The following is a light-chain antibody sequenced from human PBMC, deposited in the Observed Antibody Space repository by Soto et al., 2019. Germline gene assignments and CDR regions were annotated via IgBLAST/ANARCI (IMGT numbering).Light chain of an antibody. CDR2: GAS. Sequence: EIVMTQSPVTLSVSPGERATLSCRASQSVRSDLAWYQQKPGQAPRLLIYGASTRATGIPARFSGSGSGTEFTLTISSLQSEDFAVYYCQQYNNWPFTFGTGTKVDIK. CDR3: QQYNNWPFT. V-gene: IGKV3-15*01. J-gene: IGKJ3*01. CDR1: QSVRSD.